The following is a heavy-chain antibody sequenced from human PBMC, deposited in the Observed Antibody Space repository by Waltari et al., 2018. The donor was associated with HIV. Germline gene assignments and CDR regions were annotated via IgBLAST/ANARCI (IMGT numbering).Heavy chain of an antibody. CDR3: ARRKGDYRTAFDI. V-gene: IGHV5-51*01. J-gene: IGHJ3*02. CDR2: IYPGDSDA. D-gene: IGHD4-17*01. CDR1: GSNFAGYW. Sequence: EEKLVQPGAEVKEPGESLKISCKSLGSNFAGYWFGWVRQRPGKVLEWLGVIYPGDSDAVYSPSFQGRVIMSTDSSISTVYLQWSSLRASDTAMYYCARRKGDYRTAFDIWGQGTMVTASS.